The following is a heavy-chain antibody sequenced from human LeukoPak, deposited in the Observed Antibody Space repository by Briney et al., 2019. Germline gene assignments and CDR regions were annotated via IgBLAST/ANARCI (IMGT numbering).Heavy chain of an antibody. CDR3: VSFYETY. J-gene: IGHJ4*02. Sequence: GGSLRLSCAGSGFTFSSYWMSWVRQAPGKGLEWVANIKEDGSEKYYVDSVKGRFTISKDNAKNTVYLQMNSLRAEDTAVYYCVSFYETYWGRGTLVTVSS. CDR1: GFTFSSYW. V-gene: IGHV3-7*01. D-gene: IGHD2/OR15-2a*01. CDR2: IKEDGSEK.